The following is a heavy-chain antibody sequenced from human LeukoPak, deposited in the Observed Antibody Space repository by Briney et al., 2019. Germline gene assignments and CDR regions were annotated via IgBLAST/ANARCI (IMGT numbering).Heavy chain of an antibody. CDR2: ISSSSRTK. J-gene: IGHJ4*02. CDR1: GFMFSTYS. CDR3: ARDLEDSSGFDY. Sequence: AGNLWCSAAAYGFMFSTYSRNRHPQAQGNGLKWFSYISSSSRTKYYADSVKGRFTISRDNAKNSLYLQMNSLRAEDTAVYYCARDLEDSSGFDYWGQGTLVTVSS. D-gene: IGHD3-22*01. V-gene: IGHV3-48*01.